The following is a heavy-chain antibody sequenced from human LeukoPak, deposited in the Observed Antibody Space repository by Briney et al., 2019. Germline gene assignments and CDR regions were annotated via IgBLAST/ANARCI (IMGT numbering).Heavy chain of an antibody. CDR2: ICYSGST. CDR1: GGSISSSSYY. J-gene: IGHJ4*02. V-gene: IGHV4-39*01. CDR3: ARQTYYYDSSGYYFSEYYFDY. Sequence: SETLSLTCTVSGGSISSSSYYWGWIRQPPGKGLEWIGSICYSGSTYYNPSLKSRVTISVDTPKNQFSLKLSSVTAADTAVYYCARQTYYYDSSGYYFSEYYFDYWGQGTLVTVSS. D-gene: IGHD3-22*01.